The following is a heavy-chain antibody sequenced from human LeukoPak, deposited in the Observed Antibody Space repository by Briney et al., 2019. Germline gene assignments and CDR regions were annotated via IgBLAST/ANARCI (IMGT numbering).Heavy chain of an antibody. J-gene: IGHJ4*02. CDR2: ILHTGPT. CDR3: ARDSYSRTHDY. V-gene: IGHV4-4*02. CDR1: GVSITDNW. D-gene: IGHD6-13*01. Sequence: SETLSLTCAVSGVSITDNWWSWVRQPPGKGLEWIGEILHTGPTNFNPSLKSRVTISVDTSKNQFSMKLSSVTAADTAVYYCARDSYSRTHDYWGQGTLVTVSS.